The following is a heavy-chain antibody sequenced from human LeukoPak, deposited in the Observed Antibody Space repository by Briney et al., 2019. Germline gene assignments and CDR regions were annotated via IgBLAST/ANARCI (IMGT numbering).Heavy chain of an antibody. CDR1: GYTFTSYG. J-gene: IGHJ3*02. CDR2: ISGYNGNT. CDR3: ARATKWNYACDI. V-gene: IGHV1-18*01. Sequence: ASVKVSCKASGYTFTSYGITWVRQAPGQGLEWMGWISGYNGNTNYAHNFQGRVTMTTDTSTSTAYMELRSLRSDDTAVYYCARATKWNYACDIWGQGTMVTVSS. D-gene: IGHD1-7*01.